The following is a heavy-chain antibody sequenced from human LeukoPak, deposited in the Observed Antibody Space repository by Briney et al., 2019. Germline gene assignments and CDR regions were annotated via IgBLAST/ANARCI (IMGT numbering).Heavy chain of an antibody. CDR3: AREGDSSGYGALDI. D-gene: IGHD3-22*01. Sequence: PSETLSLTCTVSGYSFSSVYYWGWIRPPPGKGLEWIGSIYHSGSTYYNPSLKSQVTISVDTSKNQFSLKLSSVTAADTAVYYCAREGDSSGYGALDIWGQGTMVTVSS. CDR2: IYHSGST. V-gene: IGHV4-38-2*02. J-gene: IGHJ3*02. CDR1: GYSFSSVYY.